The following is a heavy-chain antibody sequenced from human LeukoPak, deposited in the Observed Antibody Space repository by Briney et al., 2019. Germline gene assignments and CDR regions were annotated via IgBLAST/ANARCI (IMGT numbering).Heavy chain of an antibody. J-gene: IGHJ4*02. V-gene: IGHV4-34*01. CDR1: GGSFSGYY. CDR3: ARHGEWELLDYFDY. Sequence: KPSETLSLTCAVYGGSFSGYYWSWIRQPPGKGLEWIGEINHSGSTNYNPSLKSRVTISVDTSKNQFSLKLSSVTAADTAVYYCARHGEWELLDYFDYWGQGTLVTVSS. CDR2: INHSGST. D-gene: IGHD1-26*01.